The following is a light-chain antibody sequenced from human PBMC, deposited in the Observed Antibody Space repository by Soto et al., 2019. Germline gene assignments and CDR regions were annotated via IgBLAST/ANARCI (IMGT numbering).Light chain of an antibody. CDR1: QGISNY. J-gene: IGKJ1*01. V-gene: IGKV1-13*02. Sequence: IQMTQSPSSLSASVGDRVTLTCRASQGISNYLAWYQQKPGKAPKLLIYHASTLESGVPSRFSGSGSGTEFTLTISSLQPDDFATYYCQQYNSYSFGQGTKVDIK. CDR2: HAS. CDR3: QQYNSYS.